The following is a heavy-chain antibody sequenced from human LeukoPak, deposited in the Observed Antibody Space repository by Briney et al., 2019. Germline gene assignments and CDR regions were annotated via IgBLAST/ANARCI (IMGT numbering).Heavy chain of an antibody. D-gene: IGHD5-18*01. CDR2: IRSKANGYAT. V-gene: IGHV3-73*01. J-gene: IGHJ4*02. CDR3: TTVDTTMV. Sequence: GGSLRLSCAASGFTFSASTMHWVRQASGKGLEWVGRIRSKANGYATAYAASVKGRFTISRDDSKNTAYLQMNSLETEDTAVYYCTTVDTTMVWGQGTLVTVSS. CDR1: GFTFSAST.